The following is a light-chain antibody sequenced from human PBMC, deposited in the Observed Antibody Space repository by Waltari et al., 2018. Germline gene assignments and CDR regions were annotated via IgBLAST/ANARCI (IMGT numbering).Light chain of an antibody. J-gene: IGKJ3*01. CDR2: LAS. CDR1: ESLLHSSGYYF. CDR3: MQVIRTPVT. V-gene: IGKV2-28*01. Sequence: DIVMTQSPLSLPVTPGEPASISCRSSESLLHSSGYYFLDWYLQKPGQAPQLLIHLASTRASGVPDMFSGSGSGTDFTLKISRVEAEDVGVYYCMQVIRTPVTFGPGTRVDIK.